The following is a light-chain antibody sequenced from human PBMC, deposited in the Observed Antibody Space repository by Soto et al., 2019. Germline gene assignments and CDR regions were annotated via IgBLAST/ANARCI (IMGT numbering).Light chain of an antibody. CDR2: GAS. CDR3: QQYGRSPFT. Sequence: EMVLTQPPGTLSLSPGERATLSCRPSQSVSSNNLAWYQQRPGQAPRVVIYGASTRPTGIPERFSGSGSGTDFTLTISRLEPEDFAVYYCQQYGRSPFTFGPGTKVDIK. CDR1: QSVSSNN. V-gene: IGKV3-20*01. J-gene: IGKJ3*01.